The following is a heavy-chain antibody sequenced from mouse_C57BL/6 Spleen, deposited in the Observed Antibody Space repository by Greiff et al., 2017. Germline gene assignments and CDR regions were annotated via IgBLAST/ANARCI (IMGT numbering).Heavy chain of an antibody. V-gene: IGHV1-81*01. CDR2: IYPRSGNT. CDR1: GYTFTSYG. D-gene: IGHD1-1*01. CDR3: ARITTVVAPYYYAMDY. Sequence: QVQLQQSGAELARPGASVKLSCKASGYTFTSYGISWVKQRTGQGLEWIGEIYPRSGNTYYNEKFKGKATLTADKSSSTAYMELRSLTSADSAVYFCARITTVVAPYYYAMDYWGQGTSVTVSS. J-gene: IGHJ4*01.